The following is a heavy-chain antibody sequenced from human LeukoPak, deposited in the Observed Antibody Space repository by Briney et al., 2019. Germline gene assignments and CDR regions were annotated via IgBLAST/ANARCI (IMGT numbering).Heavy chain of an antibody. Sequence: PGGSLRLSCAASGFTFTTYWMHWVRQAPGKGLVWVSHINSDGSSTSYADSVKGRFTISRDNAKNTLYLQMNSLRAEDTAVYYCARIPYCSSTNCYPSDYWGQGTLVTVSS. J-gene: IGHJ4*02. D-gene: IGHD2-2*01. CDR1: GFTFTTYW. V-gene: IGHV3-74*01. CDR2: INSDGSST. CDR3: ARIPYCSSTNCYPSDY.